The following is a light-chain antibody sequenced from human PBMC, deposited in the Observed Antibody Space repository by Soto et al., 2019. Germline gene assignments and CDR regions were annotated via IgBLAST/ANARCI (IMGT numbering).Light chain of an antibody. V-gene: IGKV3-11*01. J-gene: IGKJ1*01. CDR2: DAS. CDR1: QGVSSY. CDR3: QQRSSWPPT. Sequence: EIVLAQSPATLSLSPGERATLSCRASQGVSSYLAWYQQKPGQAPRLLIFDASNRATGIPARFSGSGSGTDFTLTISSLEPEDFAVYYCQQRSSWPPTFGQGTKVEIK.